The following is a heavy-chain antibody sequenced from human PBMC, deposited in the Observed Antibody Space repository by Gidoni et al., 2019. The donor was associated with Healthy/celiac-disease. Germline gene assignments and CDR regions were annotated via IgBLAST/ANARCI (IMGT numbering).Heavy chain of an antibody. CDR1: GGSFSGYY. Sequence: QVQLQQWGAGLLKPSETLSLTCAVYGGSFSGYYWSWIRQPPGKGLEWIGEINHSGSTNYNPSLKSRVTISVDTSKNQFSLKLSSVTAADTAVYYCARDTQNDSSGYYLGKPNWFDPWGQGTLVTVSS. J-gene: IGHJ5*02. V-gene: IGHV4-34*01. CDR2: INHSGST. CDR3: ARDTQNDSSGYYLGKPNWFDP. D-gene: IGHD3-22*01.